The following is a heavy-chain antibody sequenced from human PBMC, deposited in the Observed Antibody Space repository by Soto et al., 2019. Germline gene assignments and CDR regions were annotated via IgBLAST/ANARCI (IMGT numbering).Heavy chain of an antibody. CDR2: IYPTDSDT. Sequence: GESLKISCKGSGYSFTSYWIGWVRQMPEKGLEWMGIIYPTDSDTRYSPSFQGHVTISADNSISTAYLQWNSLEASDTAVYYCVRHLDPAMLNTFRYSYHAMDVWGQGTTVTVSS. V-gene: IGHV5-51*01. CDR3: VRHLDPAMLNTFRYSYHAMDV. CDR1: GYSFTSYW. J-gene: IGHJ6*02. D-gene: IGHD5-18*01.